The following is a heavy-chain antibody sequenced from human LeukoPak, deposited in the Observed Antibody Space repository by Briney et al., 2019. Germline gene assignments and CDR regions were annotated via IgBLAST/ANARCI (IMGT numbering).Heavy chain of an antibody. CDR3: AAGYSGSYYVY. D-gene: IGHD1-26*01. J-gene: IGHJ4*02. CDR1: GFNFSSYV. Sequence: PGGSLRLSCAASGFNFSSYVMNWVRQAPGKGLEWVSSISSSSTYIYYADSVKGRFTISRDNAKNSLYLQMNSLRAEDTAVYYCAAGYSGSYYVYWGQGTLVTVSS. V-gene: IGHV3-21*01. CDR2: ISSSSTYI.